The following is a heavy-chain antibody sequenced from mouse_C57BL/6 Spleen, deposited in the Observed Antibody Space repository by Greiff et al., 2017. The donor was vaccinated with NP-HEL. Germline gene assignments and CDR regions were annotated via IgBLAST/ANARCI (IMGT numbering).Heavy chain of an antibody. Sequence: QVQLKESGAELVRPGASVTLSCKASGYTFTDYEMHWVKQTPVHGLEWIGAIDPETGGTAYNQKFKGKAILTADKSSSTAYMELRSLTSEDSAVYYCTSPYSKAWFAYWGQGTLVTVSA. J-gene: IGHJ3*01. D-gene: IGHD2-5*01. CDR2: IDPETGGT. CDR1: GYTFTDYE. V-gene: IGHV1-15*01. CDR3: TSPYSKAWFAY.